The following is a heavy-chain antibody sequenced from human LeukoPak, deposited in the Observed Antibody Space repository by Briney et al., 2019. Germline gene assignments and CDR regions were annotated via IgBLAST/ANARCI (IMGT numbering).Heavy chain of an antibody. J-gene: IGHJ4*02. CDR2: INKGGTVI. CDR3: AREVLDVVEPATNTVDY. V-gene: IGHV3-21*01. Sequence: PGGSLRLSCAASGFTFRDYTMNWVRQSPGKGLEWVSAINKGGTVIKYADSVKGRFVVSRDNAKNLLFLQMNSLSVEDTALYFCAREVLDVVEPATNTVDYWGQGTRVTVSS. CDR1: GFTFRDYT. D-gene: IGHD2-2*01.